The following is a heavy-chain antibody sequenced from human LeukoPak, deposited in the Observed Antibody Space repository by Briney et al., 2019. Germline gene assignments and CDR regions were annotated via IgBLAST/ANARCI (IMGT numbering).Heavy chain of an antibody. J-gene: IGHJ4*02. V-gene: IGHV3-23*01. D-gene: IGHD3-10*01. CDR2: ISGSGGST. CDR3: AKDPLLGFGELLPYYFDY. CDR1: GFTFSSYA. Sequence: PGGSLRLSCAASGFTFSSYAMSWVRQAPGKGLEWVSAISGSGGSTYYADSVKGRFTISRDNSKNTLYLQMNSLRAEDTAVYYCAKDPLLGFGELLPYYFDYWGQGTLVTVSS.